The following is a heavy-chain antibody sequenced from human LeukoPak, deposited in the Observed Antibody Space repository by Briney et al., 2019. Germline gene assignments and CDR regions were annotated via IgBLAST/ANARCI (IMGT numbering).Heavy chain of an antibody. CDR2: IYHSGST. CDR3: ARVAAAGTGPDY. Sequence: SETLSLTCTVSGGSISSGYYWGWIRQPPGKGLEWIGSIYHSGSTYYNPSLKSRVTISVDTSKNQFSLKLSSVTAADTAVYYCARVAAAGTGPDYWGQGTLVTVSS. CDR1: GGSISSGYY. D-gene: IGHD6-13*01. V-gene: IGHV4-38-2*02. J-gene: IGHJ4*02.